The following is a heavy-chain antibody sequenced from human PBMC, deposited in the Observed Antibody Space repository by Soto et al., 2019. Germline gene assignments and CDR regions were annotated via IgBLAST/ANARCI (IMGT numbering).Heavy chain of an antibody. J-gene: IGHJ5*02. Sequence: SVKVSCKASGYPFSSHGFTWVRQAPGQGLEWIGKIVVGSGNTNYAQKFQERVTITRDMSTSTAYMELSSLRSEDTAFYYCAAFDPGPMGFDPWGQGTLVTVSS. D-gene: IGHD3-9*01. CDR3: AAFDPGPMGFDP. CDR2: IVVGSGNT. CDR1: GYPFSSHG. V-gene: IGHV1-58*01.